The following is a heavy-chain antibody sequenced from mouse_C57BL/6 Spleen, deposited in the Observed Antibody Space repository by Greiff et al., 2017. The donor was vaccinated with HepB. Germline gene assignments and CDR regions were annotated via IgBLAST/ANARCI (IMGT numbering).Heavy chain of an antibody. CDR3: ARFLTTVVGFDY. CDR2: IYPGSGST. V-gene: IGHV1-55*01. CDR1: GYTFTSYW. J-gene: IGHJ2*01. D-gene: IGHD1-1*01. Sequence: VQLQQPGAELVKPGASVKMSCKASGYTFTSYWITWVKQRPGQGLEWIGDIYPGSGSTNYNEKFKSKATLTVDTSSSTAYMQLSSLTSEDSAVYYCARFLTTVVGFDYWGQGTTLTVSS.